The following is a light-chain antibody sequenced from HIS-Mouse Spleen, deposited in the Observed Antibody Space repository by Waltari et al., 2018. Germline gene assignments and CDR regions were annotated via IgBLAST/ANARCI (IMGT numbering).Light chain of an antibody. J-gene: IGLJ1*01. CDR3: CSYAGSSPLYV. V-gene: IGLV2-23*01. Sequence: QSSLTQPASVSGSPGQSITISCTGTSSDVGSYNLVSWYQQHPGKAPKLMIYEGSKRPSWVSNRFSGSKSGNTASLTISGRQAEDEADYYCCSYAGSSPLYVFGTGTKVTVL. CDR2: EGS. CDR1: SSDVGSYNL.